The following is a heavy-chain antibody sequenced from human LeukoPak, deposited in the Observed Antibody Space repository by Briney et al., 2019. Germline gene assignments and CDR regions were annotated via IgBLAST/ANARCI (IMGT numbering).Heavy chain of an antibody. V-gene: IGHV3-74*01. CDR3: ARVSCSGNTCYRFGY. D-gene: IGHD2-15*01. CDR2: INSDGSST. CDR1: GFTFSSYW. J-gene: IGHJ4*02. Sequence: GGSLRLSCAASGFTFSSYWMHWVRQAPGKGLVWVSRINSDGSSTIYADPVKGRFTISRDNAKNTLYLQMNSLRAEDTAVYYCARVSCSGNTCYRFGYWGQGTLVTVSS.